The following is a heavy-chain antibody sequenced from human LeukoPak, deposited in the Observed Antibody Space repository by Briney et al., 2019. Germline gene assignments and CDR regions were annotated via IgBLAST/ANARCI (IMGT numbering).Heavy chain of an antibody. CDR3: AKSNAARYFDWTALDY. CDR2: VSWNSGSI. CDR1: GFTFDDYA. J-gene: IGHJ4*02. Sequence: QPGGSLRLSCAASGFTFDDYAMHWVRQAPGKGLEWVSGVSWNSGSIGYADSVKGRFTISRDNAKNSLYLQMNSLRAEDMALYYCAKSNAARYFDWTALDYWGQGTLVTVSS. D-gene: IGHD3-9*01. V-gene: IGHV3-9*03.